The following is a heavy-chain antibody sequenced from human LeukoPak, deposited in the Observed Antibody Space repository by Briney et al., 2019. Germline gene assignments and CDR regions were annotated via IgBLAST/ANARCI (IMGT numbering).Heavy chain of an antibody. CDR2: ISWNSGSI. J-gene: IGHJ4*02. CDR1: GFTFDDYA. V-gene: IGHV3-9*01. Sequence: GGSLRLSCAASGFTFDDYAMHWVRQAPGKGLEWVSGISWNSGSIGYADSVKGRFTISRDNAKNSLYLQMNSLRAEDTALYYCAKMGFPYYYDSSGALDYWGQGTLVTVSS. CDR3: AKMGFPYYYDSSGALDY. D-gene: IGHD3-22*01.